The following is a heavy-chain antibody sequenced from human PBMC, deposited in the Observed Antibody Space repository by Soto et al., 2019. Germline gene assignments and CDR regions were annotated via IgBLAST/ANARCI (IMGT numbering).Heavy chain of an antibody. Sequence: ASVKVSCKASGYTFTGHYIHWVRQAPGQGPEWMGEIGPASGDTRYAQKFQGRVTMTRDTSIITVYMELNNLSPDDTAVYYCGRGRSGQLVVFYWGQGTPVTVSS. CDR3: GRGRSGQLVVFY. V-gene: IGHV1-2*02. CDR2: IGPASGDT. CDR1: GYTFTGHY. D-gene: IGHD3-10*01. J-gene: IGHJ4*02.